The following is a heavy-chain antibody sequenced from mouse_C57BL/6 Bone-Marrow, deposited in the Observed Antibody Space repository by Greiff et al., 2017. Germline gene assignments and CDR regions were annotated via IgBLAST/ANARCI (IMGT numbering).Heavy chain of an antibody. CDR3: AIISNEDYFDY. CDR2: IYPRSGNT. V-gene: IGHV1-81*01. CDR1: GYTFTSYG. D-gene: IGHD1-1*01. Sequence: QVQLQQSGAELARPGASVKLSCKASGYTFTSYGISWVKQRTGQGLEWIGEIYPRSGNTYYTEKFKGKATLTADKSSSTAYMELRSLTSEDSAVYFCAIISNEDYFDYWGQGTTLTVSS. J-gene: IGHJ2*01.